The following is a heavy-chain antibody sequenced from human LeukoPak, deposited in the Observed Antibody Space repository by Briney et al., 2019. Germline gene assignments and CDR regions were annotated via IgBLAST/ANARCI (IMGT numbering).Heavy chain of an antibody. CDR1: GFTFSSYV. CDR2: ISSSSSYI. J-gene: IGHJ4*02. D-gene: IGHD3-22*01. CDR3: ARKSSGYYPD. Sequence: GGSLRLSCAASGFTFSSYVMNWVRQAPGKGLEWVSSISSSSSYIYYADSVKGRFTISRDNAKNSLYLQMNSLRAEDTAVYYCARKSSGYYPDRGQGTLVTVSS. V-gene: IGHV3-21*01.